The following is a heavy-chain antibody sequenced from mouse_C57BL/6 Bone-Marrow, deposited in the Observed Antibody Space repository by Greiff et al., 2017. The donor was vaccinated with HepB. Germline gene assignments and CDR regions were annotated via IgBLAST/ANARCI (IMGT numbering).Heavy chain of an antibody. CDR1: GYTFTDYY. V-gene: IGHV1-76*01. D-gene: IGHD3-2*02. CDR2: IYPGSGNT. CDR3: ARIGGAQATWFAY. J-gene: IGHJ3*01. Sequence: VQLQQSGAELVRPGASVKLSCKASGYTFTDYYINWVKQRPGQGLEWIARIYPGSGNTYYNEKFKGKATLTAEKSSSTAYMQLSSLTSEDSAVYFCARIGGAQATWFAYWGQGTLVTVSA.